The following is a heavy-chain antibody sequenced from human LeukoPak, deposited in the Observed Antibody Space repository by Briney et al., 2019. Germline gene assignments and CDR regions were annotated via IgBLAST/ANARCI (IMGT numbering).Heavy chain of an antibody. D-gene: IGHD3-10*01. J-gene: IGHJ5*02. CDR2: INPNTGDA. V-gene: IGHV1-2*06. Sequence: ASVKVSCKASGCSFTNYYLHWVRQAPGSGLEWMGRINPNTGDANYAQKFQGRVTMTRDRSINTASMELSGLRFDDTAMYYCARDQGPSGNLFDPWGQGTLVIVSS. CDR3: ARDQGPSGNLFDP. CDR1: GCSFTNYY.